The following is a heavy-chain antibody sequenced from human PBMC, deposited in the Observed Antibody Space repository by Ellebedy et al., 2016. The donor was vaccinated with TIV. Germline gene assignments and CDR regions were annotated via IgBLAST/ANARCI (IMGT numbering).Heavy chain of an antibody. CDR3: ARLRQSRDRSHWHFEL. D-gene: IGHD6-13*01. J-gene: IGHJ2*01. CDR2: IFISGST. V-gene: IGHV4-4*07. Sequence: SETLSLXXTVSGGSFSSYYWSWIRQSPGKGLEWIGRIFISGSTTYNPSLKNRVTMSVDASTTQVSLNLSSVTAADTAVYFCARLRQSRDRSHWHFELWGRGTLVTVSS. CDR1: GGSFSSYY.